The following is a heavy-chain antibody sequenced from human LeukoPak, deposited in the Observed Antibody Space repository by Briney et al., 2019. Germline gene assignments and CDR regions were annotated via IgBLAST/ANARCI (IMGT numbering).Heavy chain of an antibody. CDR2: IYHSGST. Sequence: SSETLSLTCTVSGYSISSGYYWGWIRQPSGKGLEWIGSIYHSGSTYYNPSLKSRVTISVDTSKNQFSLKLSSVTAADTAVYYCAREVIVVVPAAHPYYMDVWGKGTTVTVSS. CDR3: AREVIVVVPAAHPYYMDV. CDR1: GYSISSGYY. D-gene: IGHD2-2*01. V-gene: IGHV4-38-2*02. J-gene: IGHJ6*03.